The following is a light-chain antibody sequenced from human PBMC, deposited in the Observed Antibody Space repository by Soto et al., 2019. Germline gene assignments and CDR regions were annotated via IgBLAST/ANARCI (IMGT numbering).Light chain of an antibody. CDR2: EGS. J-gene: IGLJ1*01. CDR3: CSYAGSSTFYV. Sequence: LTQPASVSGSPGQSITISCTGTSSDVGSYNLVSWYQQHPGKAPKLVIYEGSKRPSGVSNRFSGSKSGNTASLTISGLQAEDEADYYCCSYAGSSTFYVFGTGTKVTVL. CDR1: SSDVGSYNL. V-gene: IGLV2-23*01.